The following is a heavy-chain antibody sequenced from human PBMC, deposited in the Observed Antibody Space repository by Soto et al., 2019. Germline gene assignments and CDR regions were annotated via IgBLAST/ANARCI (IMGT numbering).Heavy chain of an antibody. V-gene: IGHV3-11*01. Sequence: PGGSLRLSCAASGFTFSDYYMSWIRQAPGKGLEWVSYISSSGSTIYYADSVKGRFTISRDNAKNSLYLQMNSLRAEDTAVYYCATDILRYFDWPKNYYYYYGMDVWGQGTTVTVSS. CDR1: GFTFSDYY. CDR3: ATDILRYFDWPKNYYYYYGMDV. D-gene: IGHD3-9*01. CDR2: ISSSGSTI. J-gene: IGHJ6*02.